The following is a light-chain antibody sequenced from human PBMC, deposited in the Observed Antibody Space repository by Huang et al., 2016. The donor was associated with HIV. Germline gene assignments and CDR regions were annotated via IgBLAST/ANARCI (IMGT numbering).Light chain of an antibody. CDR3: QQPGS. Sequence: EIVVTQSPATLSLSPGESATLSCRASQSVGCYLAWYQQKPGQAPRLLIYETSTRATGIPARFSGSGSETDFTLTISSLEPEDCAVYYCQQPGSFGQGTKVDIK. CDR2: ETS. CDR1: QSVGCY. J-gene: IGKJ2*01. V-gene: IGKV3-11*01.